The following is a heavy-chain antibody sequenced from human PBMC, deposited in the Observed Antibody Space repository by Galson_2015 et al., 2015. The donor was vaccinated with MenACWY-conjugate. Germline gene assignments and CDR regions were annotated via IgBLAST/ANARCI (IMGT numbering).Heavy chain of an antibody. CDR3: ARDQKWLDYYDSSGYGYYYYGMDV. V-gene: IGHV1-46*01. CDR1: GYTFTNYY. CDR2: INPSGGST. J-gene: IGHJ6*02. Sequence: SVKVSCKASGYTFTNYYMHWVRQAPGQGLEWMGIINPSGGSTNYSQKFQGRVTMTRDTSTSTVYMELSSLRSEDTAVYYCARDQKWLDYYDSSGYGYYYYGMDVWGQGTTVTVSS. D-gene: IGHD3-22*01.